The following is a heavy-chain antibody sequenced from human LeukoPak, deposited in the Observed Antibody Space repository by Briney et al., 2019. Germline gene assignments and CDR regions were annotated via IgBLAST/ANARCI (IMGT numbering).Heavy chain of an antibody. CDR1: GGSISSYY. CDR2: IYYSGST. V-gene: IGHV4-59*01. J-gene: IGHJ5*02. CDR3: ARARGMIVPFDP. D-gene: IGHD3-22*01. Sequence: SETLSLTCTVSGGSISSYYWSWIRQPPGKGLEGIGYIYYSGSTNYNPSLKSRVTISVDTSKNQFSLKLSSVTAADTAVYYCARARGMIVPFDPWGQGTLVTVSS.